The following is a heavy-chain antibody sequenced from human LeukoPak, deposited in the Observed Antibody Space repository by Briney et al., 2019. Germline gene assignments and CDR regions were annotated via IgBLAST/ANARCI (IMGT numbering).Heavy chain of an antibody. J-gene: IGHJ4*02. V-gene: IGHV3-9*01. Sequence: GGSLRLSCAASGFTFDDYGMHWVRQAPGKGLEWVSGISWNSGTIAYADSVKGRFTISRDNAKNSLHLQMNSLRAGDTAFYFCAKGRGVEVAGNAFFDYWGQGTLVTVSS. CDR3: AKGRGVEVAGNAFFDY. D-gene: IGHD6-19*01. CDR1: GFTFDDYG. CDR2: ISWNSGTI.